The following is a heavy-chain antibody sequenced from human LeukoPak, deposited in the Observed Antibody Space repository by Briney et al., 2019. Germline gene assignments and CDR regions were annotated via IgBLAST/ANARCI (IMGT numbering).Heavy chain of an antibody. CDR1: GASISDYY. CDR2: IYYSGST. Sequence: SSETLSLTCTVSGASISDYYWNWIRQPPGKGLEWIGYIYYSGSTNYNPSLKGRVTISVDTSKNQFSLKLSSVTAADTAVYYCARAKAAAGIDYFDYWGQGTLVTVSS. V-gene: IGHV4-59*13. J-gene: IGHJ4*02. CDR3: ARAKAAAGIDYFDY. D-gene: IGHD6-13*01.